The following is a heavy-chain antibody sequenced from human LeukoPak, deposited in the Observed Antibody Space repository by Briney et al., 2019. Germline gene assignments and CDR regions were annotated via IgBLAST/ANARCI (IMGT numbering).Heavy chain of an antibody. D-gene: IGHD6-13*01. CDR2: INHSGST. V-gene: IGHV4-34*01. Sequence: PSETLSLTCAGYGGSFSGYYWSWIRQPPGKGLEWIGEINHSGSTNYNPSLKSRVTISVDTSKNQFSLKLSSVTAADTAVYYCAREGYSSSWYIYWGQGTLVTVSS. CDR3: AREGYSSSWYIY. J-gene: IGHJ4*02. CDR1: GGSFSGYY.